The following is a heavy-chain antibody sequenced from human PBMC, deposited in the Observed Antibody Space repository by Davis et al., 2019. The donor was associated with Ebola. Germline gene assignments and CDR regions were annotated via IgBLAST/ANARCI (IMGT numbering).Heavy chain of an antibody. CDR2: ISSSGSTI. Sequence: GGSLRLSCAASGFTFSSYEMNWVRQAPGKGLEWVSYISSSGSTIYYADSVKGRFTIPRDNAKNSLYLQMNSLRDEDTAVYYCARVYQIGYYDSSGFSPHFDYWGQGTLVTVSS. CDR1: GFTFSSYE. V-gene: IGHV3-48*03. CDR3: ARVYQIGYYDSSGFSPHFDY. J-gene: IGHJ4*02. D-gene: IGHD3-22*01.